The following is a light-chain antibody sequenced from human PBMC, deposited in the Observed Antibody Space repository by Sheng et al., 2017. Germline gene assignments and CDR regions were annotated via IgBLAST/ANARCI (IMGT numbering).Light chain of an antibody. J-gene: IGKJ1*01. V-gene: IGKV1-5*03. CDR2: RAS. CDR1: QSISSW. Sequence: DIQMTQSPSTLSASEGDRVTLACRASQSISSWLAWYQQKPGKAPKLLIYRASSLEGGVPSRFSGSGSGTEFTLTISSLQPDDFATYYCQQYNSFWAFGQGTKVEIK. CDR3: QQYNSFWA.